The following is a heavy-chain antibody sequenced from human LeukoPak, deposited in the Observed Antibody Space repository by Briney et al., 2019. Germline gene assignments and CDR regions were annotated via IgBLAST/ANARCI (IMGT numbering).Heavy chain of an antibody. J-gene: IGHJ4*02. Sequence: GGSLRLSCSASGFTLKDTAMCWVRQAPGKGLDWVSTISSTGSTYDAESVKGRFTISRDTLKNTLYLQMNSLRADDTAIYYCAKIQYRSGGGAIDSWGQGTVVSVSS. CDR2: ISSTGST. V-gene: IGHV3-23*01. D-gene: IGHD2-15*01. CDR3: AKIQYRSGGGAIDS. CDR1: GFTLKDTA.